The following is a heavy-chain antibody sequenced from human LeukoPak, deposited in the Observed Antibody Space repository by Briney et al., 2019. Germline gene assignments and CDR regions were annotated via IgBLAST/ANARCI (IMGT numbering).Heavy chain of an antibody. CDR3: ARDGVIYGSGRFDP. J-gene: IGHJ5*02. CDR2: ISYDGSNK. V-gene: IGHV3-30-3*01. Sequence: GRSLRLSCAASVFTFSSYAMHWVRQAPGKGLEWVAVISYDGSNKYYADSVKGRFTISRDNAKNSLYLQMNSLRAEDTAVYYCARDGVIYGSGRFDPWGQGTLVTVSS. CDR1: VFTFSSYA. D-gene: IGHD3-10*01.